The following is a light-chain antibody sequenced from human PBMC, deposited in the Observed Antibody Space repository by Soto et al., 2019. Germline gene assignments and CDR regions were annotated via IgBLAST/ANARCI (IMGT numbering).Light chain of an antibody. V-gene: IGKV1-8*01. J-gene: IGKJ2*01. Sequence: AIRMTQSPSSLSASTGDRVTITCRASQGISSYLAWYQQKPGKAPKLLIYAASTLQSEVPSRFSGSGSGTDFTLTISCLQSEDFATYYCQQYYSYPHTFGQGTKV. CDR2: AAS. CDR3: QQYYSYPHT. CDR1: QGISSY.